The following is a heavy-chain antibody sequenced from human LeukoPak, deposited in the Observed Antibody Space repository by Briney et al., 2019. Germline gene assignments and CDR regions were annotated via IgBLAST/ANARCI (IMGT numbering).Heavy chain of an antibody. CDR3: ARETPGGSYCAFDY. CDR2: ISYDGSNK. D-gene: IGHD1-26*01. Sequence: GGSLRLSCAASGFTFSSYAMHWVRQAPGKGLEWVAVISYDGSNKYYADSVKGRFTISRDNSKNTLYLQMNSLRAEDTAVYYCARETPGGSYCAFDYWGQGTLVTVSS. J-gene: IGHJ4*02. V-gene: IGHV3-30-3*01. CDR1: GFTFSSYA.